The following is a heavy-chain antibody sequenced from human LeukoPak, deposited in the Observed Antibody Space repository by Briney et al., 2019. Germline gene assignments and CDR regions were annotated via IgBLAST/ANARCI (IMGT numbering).Heavy chain of an antibody. CDR3: ARDQRNCSGGSCYPRRNWFDP. Sequence: GGSLRLSCAASGFTFSSYAMSWVRQAPGKGLEWVSAISGSGGSTYYADSVKGRFTISRDNSLDTLYLQMNSLKPEDTALYYCARDQRNCSGGSCYPRRNWFDPWGQGALVTVSS. CDR2: ISGSGGST. J-gene: IGHJ5*02. D-gene: IGHD2-15*01. V-gene: IGHV3-23*01. CDR1: GFTFSSYA.